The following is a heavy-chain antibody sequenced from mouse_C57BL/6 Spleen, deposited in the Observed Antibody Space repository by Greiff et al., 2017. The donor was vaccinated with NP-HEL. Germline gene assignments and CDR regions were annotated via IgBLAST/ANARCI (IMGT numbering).Heavy chain of an antibody. CDR1: GYTFTSYW. J-gene: IGHJ1*03. Sequence: VQLQQSGAELAKPGASVKLSCKASGYTFTSYWMHWVKQRPGQGLEWIGYINPSSGYPKYNQKFKDKATLTADKSSSTAYMQLSSLTYEDSAGDYCARGILYPRYFDVWGTGTTVTVSS. V-gene: IGHV1-7*01. CDR3: ARGILYPRYFDV. CDR2: INPSSGYP. D-gene: IGHD1-3*01.